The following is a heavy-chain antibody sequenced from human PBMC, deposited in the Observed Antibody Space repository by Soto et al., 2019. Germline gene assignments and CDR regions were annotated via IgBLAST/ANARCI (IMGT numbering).Heavy chain of an antibody. CDR2: MNPNSGNT. D-gene: IGHD6-13*01. J-gene: IGHJ4*02. Sequence: ASVKVSCKTSGYTFTNYDINWVRQATGQGLEWMGWMNPNSGNTGYGQKFQGRLSMTRDNSISTAYMELSSLRSEDSAVYYCARWGHNAAAGPNFEYGGQGTLVPVSP. CDR1: GYTFTNYD. V-gene: IGHV1-8*01. CDR3: ARWGHNAAAGPNFEY.